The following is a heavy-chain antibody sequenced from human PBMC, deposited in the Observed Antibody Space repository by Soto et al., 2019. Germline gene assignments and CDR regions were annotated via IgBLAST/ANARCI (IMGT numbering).Heavy chain of an antibody. V-gene: IGHV5-10-1*01. Sequence: PGESLKISCKGSGYSFTSYWISWVRQMPGKGLDWMGRIDPSDSYTNYSPSFQGHVTISADKSISTAYLQWSSLKASDTAMYYCASPRREVPVAINYYYGMDVWGQGTTVTVSS. CDR1: GYSFTSYW. J-gene: IGHJ6*02. D-gene: IGHD2-2*01. CDR3: ASPRREVPVAINYYYGMDV. CDR2: IDPSDSYT.